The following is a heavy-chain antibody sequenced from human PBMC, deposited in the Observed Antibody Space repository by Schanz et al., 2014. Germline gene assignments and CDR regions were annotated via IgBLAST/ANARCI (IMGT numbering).Heavy chain of an antibody. CDR1: GFSFSSYA. D-gene: IGHD5-18*01. CDR3: GRAGTGMAGWYFDL. Sequence: EVQLLESGGGLVEPGGSLRLSCAASGFSFSSYAMGWVRQAPGKGLEYISAISNNGDSTYYADSVKGRFTISRDNSKNTLFLQMSRLRVDDMAVYYCGRAGTGMAGWYFDLWGRGTLVTVSS. CDR2: ISNNGDST. V-gene: IGHV3-64D*06. J-gene: IGHJ2*01.